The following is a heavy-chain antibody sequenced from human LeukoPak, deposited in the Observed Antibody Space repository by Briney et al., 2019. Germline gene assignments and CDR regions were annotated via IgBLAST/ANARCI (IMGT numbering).Heavy chain of an antibody. CDR1: GFTFSSYS. CDR3: ARDLGLNDY. CDR2: ISSSSSYI. Sequence: GGSLRLSCAASGFTFSSYSMSWVRQAPGKGLEWVSSISSSSSYIYYADSVKGRFTISRDNAKTSLYLQMNRLRAEDTAVYYCARDLGLNDYWGQGTLVTVSS. J-gene: IGHJ4*02. V-gene: IGHV3-21*01. D-gene: IGHD3-16*01.